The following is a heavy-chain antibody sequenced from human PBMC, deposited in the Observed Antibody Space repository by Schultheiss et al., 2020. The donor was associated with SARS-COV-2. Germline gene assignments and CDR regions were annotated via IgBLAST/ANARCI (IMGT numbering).Heavy chain of an antibody. CDR3: VSAGMDV. CDR1: GGSISSGDYY. V-gene: IGHV4-30-4*02. CDR2: IYYSGDT. Sequence: SETLSLTCTVSGGSISSGDYYWSWIRQPPGKGLEWIGYIYYSGDTSYNPSLKSRVTISVDTSKNQFSLKLSSVTAADTAVYYCVSAGMDVWGQGTTVTVSS. J-gene: IGHJ6*02.